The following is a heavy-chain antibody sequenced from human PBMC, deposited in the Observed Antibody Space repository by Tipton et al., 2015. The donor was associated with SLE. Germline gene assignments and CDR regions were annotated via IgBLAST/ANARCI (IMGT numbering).Heavy chain of an antibody. Sequence: SLRLSCAASGFTFDDYAMHWVRQAPGKGLEWVSGISWNSGSIGYADSVKGRFTISRDSAKDSLYLQMNSLRAEDTALYYCAKLVGATRAFDIWGQGTMVTVSS. CDR2: ISWNSGSI. D-gene: IGHD1-26*01. V-gene: IGHV3-9*01. J-gene: IGHJ3*02. CDR1: GFTFDDYA. CDR3: AKLVGATRAFDI.